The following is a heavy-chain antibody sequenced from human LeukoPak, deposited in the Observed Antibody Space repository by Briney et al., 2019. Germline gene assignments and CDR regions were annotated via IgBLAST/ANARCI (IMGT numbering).Heavy chain of an antibody. Sequence: PGGSLRLSCAASGFTFSSYSMNWVRQAPGKGLEWVSSISSSGSYIYYADSVKGRFTISRDNAKNSLYLQMNSLRAEDTAVYYCARDIVRYYYDSSGPFDYWGQGTLVTVSS. CDR3: ARDIVRYYYDSSGPFDY. J-gene: IGHJ4*02. CDR1: GFTFSSYS. CDR2: ISSSGSYI. V-gene: IGHV3-21*01. D-gene: IGHD3-22*01.